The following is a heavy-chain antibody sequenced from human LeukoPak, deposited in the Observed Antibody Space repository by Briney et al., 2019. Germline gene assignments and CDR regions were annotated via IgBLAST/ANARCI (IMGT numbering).Heavy chain of an antibody. Sequence: PGGSLRLSCAASGFTFSSYAMSWVRQAPGKGLEWVSAISGSGGSTYYADSVKGRFTISRDNSKNTLYLQMNSLRAEDTAVYYCARSPDSSGYYYLDYWGQGTPVTVSS. CDR3: ARSPDSSGYYYLDY. V-gene: IGHV3-23*01. J-gene: IGHJ4*02. D-gene: IGHD3-22*01. CDR1: GFTFSSYA. CDR2: ISGSGGST.